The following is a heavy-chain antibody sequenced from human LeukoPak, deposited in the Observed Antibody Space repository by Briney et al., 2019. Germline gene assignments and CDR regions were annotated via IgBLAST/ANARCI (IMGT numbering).Heavy chain of an antibody. CDR1: GFTFSSYS. J-gene: IGHJ4*02. V-gene: IGHV3-48*01. Sequence: PGGSLRLSCAASGFTFSSYSMNWVRQAPGKGLEWVSYISSSSSTIYYADSVRGRFTISRDNAKNSLYLQMNSLRAEDTAVYYCARGHPIYELWQQLVTCFDYWGQETLVTVSS. CDR2: ISSSSSTI. D-gene: IGHD6-13*01. CDR3: ARGHPIYELWQQLVTCFDY.